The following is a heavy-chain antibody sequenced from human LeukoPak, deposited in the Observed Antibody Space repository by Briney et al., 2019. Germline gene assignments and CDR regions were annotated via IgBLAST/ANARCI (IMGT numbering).Heavy chain of an antibody. Sequence: PGGSLRLSCAASGFTFSSYGMSWVRQAPGKGLEWVSAIRGSGGSTYYADSVKGRFTISRDNAKNSLYLQMNSLRPEDTALYYCAKDRGGSSELGDAFDVWGQGTMVRVSS. CDR1: GFTFSSYG. CDR3: AKDRGGSSELGDAFDV. D-gene: IGHD1-26*01. J-gene: IGHJ3*01. V-gene: IGHV3-23*01. CDR2: IRGSGGST.